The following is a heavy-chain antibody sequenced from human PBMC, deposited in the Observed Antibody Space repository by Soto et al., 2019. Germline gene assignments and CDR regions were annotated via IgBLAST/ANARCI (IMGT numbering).Heavy chain of an antibody. Sequence: QVQLVQSGPEVKMPGASVKVSCKTSGYSFTAYGLAWLRQAPGQRPEWLGWVGTNNANTNYAQKFQGRVTMTKDRSTTTTYMELRSLRSDDTAVYYCARELNTDSSAYYSFAYWGQGTLVTVSS. CDR1: GYSFTAYG. CDR2: VGTNNANT. CDR3: ARELNTDSSAYYSFAY. J-gene: IGHJ4*02. V-gene: IGHV1-18*01. D-gene: IGHD3-22*01.